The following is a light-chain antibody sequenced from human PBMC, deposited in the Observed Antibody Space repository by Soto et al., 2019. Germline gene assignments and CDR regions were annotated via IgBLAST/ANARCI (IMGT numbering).Light chain of an antibody. Sequence: EIVLTQSPGTLSLSPGERATLSCRASQSVSSSFLSWYQQKPGQAPRLLIYGASSRATGIPDRFSGSPSGIYFTLTISRLELEDSALYYCQQYDSSPLTCGGGTKVESK. V-gene: IGKV3-20*01. J-gene: IGKJ4*01. CDR1: QSVSSSF. CDR3: QQYDSSPLT. CDR2: GAS.